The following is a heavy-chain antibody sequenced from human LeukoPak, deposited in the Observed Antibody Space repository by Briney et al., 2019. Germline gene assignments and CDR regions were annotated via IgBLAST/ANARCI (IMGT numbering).Heavy chain of an antibody. CDR1: GGSISSGGYY. V-gene: IGHV4-31*03. Sequence: SETLSLTCTVSGGSISSGGYYWSWIRQHPGKGLEWIGYIYYSGSTYYNPSLKRRVIISVDTSNNQFSLKLRSVTAADTAVYYCASSSLGRYDYWGQGTLVTVSS. D-gene: IGHD1-26*01. J-gene: IGHJ4*02. CDR3: ASSSLGRYDY. CDR2: IYYSGST.